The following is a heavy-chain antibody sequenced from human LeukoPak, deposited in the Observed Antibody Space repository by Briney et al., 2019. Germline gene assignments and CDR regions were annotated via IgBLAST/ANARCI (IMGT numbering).Heavy chain of an antibody. Sequence: PGGSLRLSCAASGFTFSSYSMNWIRQPPGKGLEWIGEINHSGSTNYNPSLKSRVTISVDTSKNQFSLKLSSVTAADTAVYYCANQAYGSGSYSDYWGQGTLVTVSS. CDR3: ANQAYGSGSYSDY. V-gene: IGHV4-34*08. CDR1: GFTFSSYS. J-gene: IGHJ4*02. CDR2: INHSGST. D-gene: IGHD3-10*01.